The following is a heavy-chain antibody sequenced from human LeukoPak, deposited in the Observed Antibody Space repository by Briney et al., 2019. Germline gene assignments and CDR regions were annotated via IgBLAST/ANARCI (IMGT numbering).Heavy chain of an antibody. CDR2: IYPGDSDT. Sequence: GESLKISCKGSGYIFTSYWIAWVRQMPGKGLEWMGIIYPGDSDTTYSPSFQGQVTISVDKSISTAYLQWSSLKASDTAMYYCASPIAASRDGSDLWGQGTMVTVSS. J-gene: IGHJ3*01. CDR1: GYIFTSYW. V-gene: IGHV5-51*01. D-gene: IGHD6-13*01. CDR3: ASPIAASRDGSDL.